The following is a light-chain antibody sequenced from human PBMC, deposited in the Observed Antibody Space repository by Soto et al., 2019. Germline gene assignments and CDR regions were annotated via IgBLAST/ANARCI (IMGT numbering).Light chain of an antibody. Sequence: DIVMTQSPDSLAVSLGERATINCKSSQSVLYSSDNKNYLAWYQQKPGQPPKLLIYCASTRESGVPDRFSGSGSGTDFTLTISSLQAEDVAVYYCQQYYSTRTFGQGTKLEIK. CDR3: QQYYSTRT. V-gene: IGKV4-1*01. CDR1: QSVLYSSDNKNY. CDR2: CAS. J-gene: IGKJ2*01.